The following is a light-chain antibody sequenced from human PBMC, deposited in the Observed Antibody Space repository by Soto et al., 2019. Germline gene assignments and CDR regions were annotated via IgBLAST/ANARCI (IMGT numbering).Light chain of an antibody. J-gene: IGKJ2*01. CDR2: AAS. CDR1: QGISSY. V-gene: IGKV1-39*01. Sequence: DIQLTQSPSFLSASVGDRVTITCRASQGISSYLAWYQQKPGKAPKLLIYAASSLQSGVPSRFSGSGSGTDFTLTISSLQPEDFATYYCQQSYSTPYTFGQGTKLKIK. CDR3: QQSYSTPYT.